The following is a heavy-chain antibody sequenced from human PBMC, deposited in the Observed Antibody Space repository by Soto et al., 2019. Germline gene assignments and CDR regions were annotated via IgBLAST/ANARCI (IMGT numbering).Heavy chain of an antibody. Sequence: ASVKVSCKASGYTFTSYGISWVRQAPGQGLEWMGWISAYNGNTSYAQKLQGRVTMTTDTSTSTAYMELRSLRSDDTAVYYCARGGIMITFGGVIARAHLDYWGQGTLVTVSS. CDR1: GYTFTSYG. V-gene: IGHV1-18*04. CDR3: ARGGIMITFGGVIARAHLDY. CDR2: ISAYNGNT. D-gene: IGHD3-16*02. J-gene: IGHJ4*02.